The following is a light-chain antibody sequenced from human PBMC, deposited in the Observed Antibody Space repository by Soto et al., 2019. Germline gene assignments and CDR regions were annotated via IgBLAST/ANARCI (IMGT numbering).Light chain of an antibody. Sequence: DIQITQSPSSLSASVVDRVTITFQASQYISNYLNWYQQKPGKAPKLLIFAASSLQSGVPSRFSGSRSGPVFTLTISSLQPEDFATYYCQKSYSSPPKFGQGTKVDIK. J-gene: IGKJ1*01. CDR1: QYISNY. CDR2: AAS. V-gene: IGKV1-39*01. CDR3: QKSYSSPPK.